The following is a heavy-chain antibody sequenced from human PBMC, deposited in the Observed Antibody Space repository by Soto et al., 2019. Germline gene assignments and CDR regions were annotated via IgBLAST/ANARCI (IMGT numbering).Heavy chain of an antibody. Sequence: QVQLVQSGPEVKKPGTSVIVSCKTSGFTFSKSSVQWMRQARGQRLEWIGWVVVGSDNTRYAQNCQDSVTITRDMSTSTSYMELSSLTSEDTAVYFCAAERDDYADFNHWGQGTPVTFSS. J-gene: IGHJ5*02. CDR3: AAERDDYADFNH. CDR2: VVVGSDNT. D-gene: IGHD4-17*01. V-gene: IGHV1-58*01. CDR1: GFTFSKSS.